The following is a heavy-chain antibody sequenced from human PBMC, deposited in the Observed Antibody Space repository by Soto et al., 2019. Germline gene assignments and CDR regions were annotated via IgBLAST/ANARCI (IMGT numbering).Heavy chain of an antibody. CDR3: AKDSTPNAYYYGMDV. Sequence: VGSLRLSCAASGFTFSSYAMSWVRQAPGKGLEWVSAISGSGGSTYYADSVKGRFTISRDNSKNTLYLQMNSLRAEDTAVYYCAKDSTPNAYYYGMDVWGQGTTVTVSS. CDR2: ISGSGGST. J-gene: IGHJ6*02. D-gene: IGHD2-2*01. V-gene: IGHV3-23*01. CDR1: GFTFSSYA.